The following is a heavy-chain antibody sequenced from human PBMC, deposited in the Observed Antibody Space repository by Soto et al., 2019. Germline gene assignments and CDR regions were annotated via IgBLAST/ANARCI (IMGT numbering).Heavy chain of an antibody. CDR1: GGSISSGDYY. Sequence: SETLSLTCTVSGGSISSGDYYWSWLRQPPGKGLEWIGYIYYSGSTYYNPSLKSRVTISVDTSKNQFSLKLSSVTAADTAVYYCARARDSSGPFDYWGQGTLVTVSS. CDR3: ARARDSSGPFDY. V-gene: IGHV4-30-4*01. J-gene: IGHJ4*02. D-gene: IGHD3-22*01. CDR2: IYYSGST.